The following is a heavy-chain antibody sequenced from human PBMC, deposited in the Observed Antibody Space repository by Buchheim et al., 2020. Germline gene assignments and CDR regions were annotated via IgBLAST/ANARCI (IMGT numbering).Heavy chain of an antibody. D-gene: IGHD5-12*01. J-gene: IGHJ4*02. V-gene: IGHV4-59*01. Sequence: QVQLQESGPGLVKPSETLSLTCTVSGGSISSYYWSWIRQPPGKGLEWIGYIYYSGSTNYNPSLKSRVIISVDTSKNQFSLKLSSVTAADTAVYYCARTARAGKVATSFDYWGQGTL. CDR3: ARTARAGKVATSFDY. CDR1: GGSISSYY. CDR2: IYYSGST.